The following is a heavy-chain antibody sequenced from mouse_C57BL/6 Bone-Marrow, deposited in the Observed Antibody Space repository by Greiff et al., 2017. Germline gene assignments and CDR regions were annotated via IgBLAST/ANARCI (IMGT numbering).Heavy chain of an antibody. D-gene: IGHD2-5*01. CDR3: ARPYYSNYWYFDV. CDR1: GYTFTSYW. V-gene: IGHV1-55*01. CDR2: NYPGSGST. J-gene: IGHJ1*03. Sequence: QVQLQQPGAELVKPGASVKMSCKASGYTFTSYWITWVKQWPGQGLEWIGDNYPGSGSTNYNEKFKSKATLTVDTSSSTAYMQLSSLTSDDSAVYDCARPYYSNYWYFDVWGTGTTVTVSS.